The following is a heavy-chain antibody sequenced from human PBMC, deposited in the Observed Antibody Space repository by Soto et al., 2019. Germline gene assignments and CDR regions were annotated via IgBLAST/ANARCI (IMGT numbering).Heavy chain of an antibody. CDR2: INSDGSST. J-gene: IGHJ6*03. CDR3: AHGHILGTIFGVVMSSRYYYYMDV. D-gene: IGHD3-3*01. V-gene: IGHV3-74*01. Sequence: EVQLVESGGGLVQPGGSLRLSCAASGFTFSSYWMHWVRQAPGKGLVWVSRINSDGSSTSYADSVKGRFTISRDNAKNPLYLQMNSLRAEDTAVYYCAHGHILGTIFGVVMSSRYYYYMDVWGKGTTVTVSS. CDR1: GFTFSSYW.